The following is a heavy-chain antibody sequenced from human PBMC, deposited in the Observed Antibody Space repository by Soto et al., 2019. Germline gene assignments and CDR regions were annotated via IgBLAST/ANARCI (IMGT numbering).Heavy chain of an antibody. J-gene: IGHJ4*02. D-gene: IGHD5-12*01. CDR1: VFTFSSYA. CDR3: ARSLATSFDY. CDR2: ISYDGSNK. V-gene: IGHV3-30-3*01. Sequence: GGSLRLSCAASVFTFSSYAMHWVRQAPGKWLEWLAVISYDGSNKXXADSVKGRXTISRYNSKNTXYLQMXSLRAEDTAVYYCARSLATSFDYWGQGTLVTVSS.